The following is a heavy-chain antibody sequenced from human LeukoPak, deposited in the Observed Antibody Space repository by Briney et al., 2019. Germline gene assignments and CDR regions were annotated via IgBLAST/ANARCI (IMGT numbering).Heavy chain of an antibody. D-gene: IGHD2/OR15-2a*01. CDR2: IYQSGNT. Sequence: PSETLSLTCVVSSYSISSRYYWGWIRQPPGKGLEWIGSIYQSGNTYYNPSLKSRVAISVDTSKNQFSLKLTSVTAADTAVSYCARQMDLYGTFDYWGQGTLVTVSS. V-gene: IGHV4-38-2*01. J-gene: IGHJ4*02. CDR3: ARQMDLYGTFDY. CDR1: SYSISSRYY.